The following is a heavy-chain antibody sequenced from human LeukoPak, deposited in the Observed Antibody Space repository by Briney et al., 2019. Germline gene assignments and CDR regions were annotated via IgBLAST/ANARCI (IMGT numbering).Heavy chain of an antibody. CDR3: ARETQYCSGGSCYDYYYYYGMDV. D-gene: IGHD2-15*01. Sequence: PSQTLCLTCTVSGGSISSGSYYWSWIRQPAGKGLEWIGRIYTSGRTNYNPSLKSRATISVDASKNQFSLKLSSVTAADTAVYYCARETQYCSGGSCYDYYYYYGMDVWGQGTTVTVSS. J-gene: IGHJ6*02. V-gene: IGHV4-61*02. CDR1: GGSISSGSYY. CDR2: IYTSGRT.